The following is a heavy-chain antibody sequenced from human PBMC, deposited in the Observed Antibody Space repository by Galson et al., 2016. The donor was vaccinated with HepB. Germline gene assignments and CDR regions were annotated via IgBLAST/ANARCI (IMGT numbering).Heavy chain of an antibody. J-gene: IGHJ2*01. CDR2: IYPDDSDA. CDR1: GYSFTGYY. CDR3: ARLGDSVMYWYFDL. V-gene: IGHV5-51*01. Sequence: QSGAEVKKPGESLKISCQASGYSFTGYYIAWVRQMPGKGLEWVGIIYPDDSDATYGPSFQGQVTISADKSISTAYLQWSSLKASDTAMYYCARLGDSVMYWYFDLWGRGTQVTVSS. D-gene: IGHD3-10*01.